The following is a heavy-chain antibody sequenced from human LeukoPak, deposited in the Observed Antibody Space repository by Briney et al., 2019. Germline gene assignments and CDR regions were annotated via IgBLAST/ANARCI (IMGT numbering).Heavy chain of an antibody. Sequence: SSETLSLTCAVYGGSFSGYYWSWIRQPPGKGLEWIGEINHSGSTNYNPSLKSRVTISVDTSKNQFSLKLSSVTAADTAVYYCARGRMATLFDYWGQGTLVTVSS. CDR1: GGSFSGYY. CDR2: INHSGST. V-gene: IGHV4-34*01. J-gene: IGHJ4*02. D-gene: IGHD5-24*01. CDR3: ARGRMATLFDY.